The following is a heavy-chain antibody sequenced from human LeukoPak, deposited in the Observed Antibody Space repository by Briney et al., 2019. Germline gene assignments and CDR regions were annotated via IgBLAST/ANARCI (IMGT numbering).Heavy chain of an antibody. CDR2: ISTYNGNT. V-gene: IGHV1-18*01. CDR1: GYTFTSCG. Sequence: ASVKVSCKASGYTFTSCGISWVRQAPGQGLEWMGWISTYNGNTNYAQKLQGRVTMTTDTSTSTAYMELRSLRSDDTAVYYCARDLYSSSWYDYWGQGTLVTVSS. CDR3: ARDLYSSSWYDY. D-gene: IGHD6-13*01. J-gene: IGHJ4*02.